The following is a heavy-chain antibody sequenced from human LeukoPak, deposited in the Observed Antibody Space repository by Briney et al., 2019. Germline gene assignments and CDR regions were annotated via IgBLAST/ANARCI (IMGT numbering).Heavy chain of an antibody. J-gene: IGHJ5*02. D-gene: IGHD5-18*01. CDR3: ARVRRYSYNWFDP. V-gene: IGHV4-31*03. CDR2: IYYSGST. CDR1: GGSISSGGYY. Sequence: PSETLSLTCTVSGGSISSGGYYWSWIRQHPGKGLEWIGYIYYSGSTYYNPSLKSRVTISVDTSKNQFSLKLSSVTAADTAVYYCARVRRYSYNWFDPWGQGTLVTASS.